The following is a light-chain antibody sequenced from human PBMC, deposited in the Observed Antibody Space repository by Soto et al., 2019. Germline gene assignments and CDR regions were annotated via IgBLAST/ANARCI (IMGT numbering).Light chain of an antibody. CDR2: EVT. CDR1: SSDVGGYDY. J-gene: IGLJ2*01. V-gene: IGLV2-14*03. CDR3: SSYTSSSTVV. Sequence: QSVLTQPASVSGSPGQSITISCTGTSSDVGGYDYVCWYQQHPGKPPKLIIYEVTNRPSGVSDRFSASKSGNTASLSISGLQAEDEADYYCSSYTSSSTVVFGGGTKVTVL.